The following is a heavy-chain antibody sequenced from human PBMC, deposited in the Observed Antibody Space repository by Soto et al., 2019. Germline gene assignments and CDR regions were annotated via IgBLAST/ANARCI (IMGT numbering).Heavy chain of an antibody. D-gene: IGHD3-10*01. V-gene: IGHV3-48*02. CDR2: ISSSSSTI. CDR1: GFTFSSYS. J-gene: IGHJ4*02. CDR3: ARDGKLLWFGELLRPRYYFDY. Sequence: EVQLVESGGGLVQPGGSLRLSCAASGFTFSSYSMNWVRQAPGKGLEWVSYISSSSSTIYYADSVKGRFTTSRDNAKNSLYLQMNSLRDEDTAVYYCARDGKLLWFGELLRPRYYFDYWGQGTLVTVSS.